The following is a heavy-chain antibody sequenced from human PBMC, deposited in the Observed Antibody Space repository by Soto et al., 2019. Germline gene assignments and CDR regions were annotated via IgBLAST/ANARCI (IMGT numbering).Heavy chain of an antibody. V-gene: IGHV1-69*06. J-gene: IGHJ5*02. CDR2: IIPIFGTA. D-gene: IGHD3-3*01. CDR3: ASPRPQITDYDFWGFDP. CDR1: GGTFSSYA. Sequence: QVQLVQSGAEVKKPGSSVKVSCKASGGTFSSYAISWVRQAPGQGLEWMGGIIPIFGTANYAQKFQGRVTITADKSTSTAYMELSSLRSEDTAVYYCASPRPQITDYDFWGFDPWGQGTLVTVSS.